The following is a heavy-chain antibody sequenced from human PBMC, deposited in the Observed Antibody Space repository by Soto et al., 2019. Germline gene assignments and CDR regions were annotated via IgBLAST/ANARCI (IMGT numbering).Heavy chain of an antibody. J-gene: IGHJ4*02. CDR3: ARAPYMTAWAYDF. CDR2: MSRTGYK. V-gene: IGHV4-4*07. CDR1: GDPDKRDN. Sequence: QVRLQESGPRLVKPSETLSLTCTVSGDPDKRDNWSWMRQTAEKGLEWIGRMSRTGYKDVNPSFQSRVTISVDTSRDQLSLDLRSVTVADTAVYYCARAPYMTAWAYDFWGQGALVTVS. D-gene: IGHD2-21*02.